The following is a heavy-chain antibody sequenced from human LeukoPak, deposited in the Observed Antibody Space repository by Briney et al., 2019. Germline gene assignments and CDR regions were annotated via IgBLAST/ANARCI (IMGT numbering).Heavy chain of an antibody. CDR2: INPSGGST. J-gene: IGHJ4*02. D-gene: IGHD4-17*01. CDR1: GYTFTSYY. V-gene: IGHV1-46*01. CDR3: ARVPTDYGDYNGPMEY. Sequence: ASVKVSCKASGYTFTSYYMHWVRQAPGQGLEWMGIINPSGGSTSYAQKFQGRVTMTRDTSTSTVYMELSSLRSEDTAVYHCARVPTDYGDYNGPMEYWGQGTLVTVSS.